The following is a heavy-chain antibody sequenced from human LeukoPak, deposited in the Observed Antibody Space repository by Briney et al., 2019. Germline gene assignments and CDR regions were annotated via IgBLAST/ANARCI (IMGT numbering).Heavy chain of an antibody. CDR2: ISNSGSYT. Sequence: PGGSLRLSCAVSGFSFGDDNMSWIRQAPGQGLEWVSYISNSGSYTNYADSVEGRFTISRDNSKNTLYLQMNSLRAEDTAVYYCARDLNSWGQGTLVTVSS. V-gene: IGHV3-11*06. CDR1: GFSFGDDN. CDR3: ARDLNS. J-gene: IGHJ4*02.